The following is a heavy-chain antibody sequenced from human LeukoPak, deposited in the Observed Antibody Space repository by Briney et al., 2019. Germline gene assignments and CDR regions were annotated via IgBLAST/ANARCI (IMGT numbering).Heavy chain of an antibody. Sequence: ASVKVSCKASAYTFTGYYMHWVRQAPGQGLEWMGWINTNTGNPTYAQGFTGRFVFSLDTSVSTAYLQISSLKAEDTAAYYCARVRRYYDSSGYPMAGYYFDYWGQGTLVTVSS. CDR3: ARVRRYYDSSGYPMAGYYFDY. J-gene: IGHJ4*02. CDR1: AYTFTGYY. V-gene: IGHV7-4-1*02. D-gene: IGHD3-22*01. CDR2: INTNTGNP.